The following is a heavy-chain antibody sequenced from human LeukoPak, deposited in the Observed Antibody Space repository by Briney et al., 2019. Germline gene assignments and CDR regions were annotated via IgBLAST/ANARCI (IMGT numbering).Heavy chain of an antibody. CDR1: GGSISSGDYY. CDR3: ASGSRGNCYEY. Sequence: SETLSLTCTVSGGSISSGDYYWSWIRQPPGKGLEWIGYIYCSGSTYYNPSLKSRVTISVDTSKNQFSLELSSVTAADTAVYYCASGSRGNCYEYWGQGTLVTVSS. V-gene: IGHV4-30-4*02. D-gene: IGHD2-15*01. J-gene: IGHJ4*02. CDR2: IYCSGST.